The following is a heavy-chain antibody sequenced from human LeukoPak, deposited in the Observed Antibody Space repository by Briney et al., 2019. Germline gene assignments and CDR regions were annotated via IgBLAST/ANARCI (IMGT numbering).Heavy chain of an antibody. V-gene: IGHV1-24*01. J-gene: IGHJ4*02. CDR2: FDPEDGET. CDR1: GYTLTELS. D-gene: IGHD1-26*01. CDR3: AKVGGSLSFDY. Sequence: ASVKVSCKVSGYTLTELSMHWVRQAPGKGLEWMGGFDPEDGETIYAQKFQGRVTMTEDTSTSTAYMELRSLRSDDTAVYYCAKVGGSLSFDYWGQGTLVTVSS.